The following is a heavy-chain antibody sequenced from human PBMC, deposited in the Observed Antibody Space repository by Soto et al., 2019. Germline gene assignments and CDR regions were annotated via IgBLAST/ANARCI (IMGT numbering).Heavy chain of an antibody. CDR1: GYTFATYD. CDR2: MNPNSGNT. J-gene: IGHJ5*01. CDR3: AISDGYNFNWLDS. Sequence: QVQLVQSGAEVKTPGASVKVSCKASGYTFATYDINWVRQAPGQGLEWMGWMNPNSGNTGYAQKFQGRLTMTRDTALSVAHMELSSLRNEDTAVYYCAISDGYNFNWLDSWGQGTLVTVSA. D-gene: IGHD2-21*01. V-gene: IGHV1-8*01.